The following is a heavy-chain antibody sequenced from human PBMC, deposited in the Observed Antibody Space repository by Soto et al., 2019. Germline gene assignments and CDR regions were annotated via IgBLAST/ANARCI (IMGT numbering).Heavy chain of an antibody. D-gene: IGHD2-2*01. CDR3: AKYGCSSTSCQCDY. J-gene: IGHJ4*02. V-gene: IGHV3-23*01. CDR2: ISGSGAYT. Sequence: EVQLLESGGGSVQPGGSLRLSCAASGFTFSSYAMTWVRQAPGKGLEWVSAISGSGAYTYYANSVKGRFTISRDNSKNTLYLQLNSLRAEDTAVYYCAKYGCSSTSCQCDYWGQGTRVPVSS. CDR1: GFTFSSYA.